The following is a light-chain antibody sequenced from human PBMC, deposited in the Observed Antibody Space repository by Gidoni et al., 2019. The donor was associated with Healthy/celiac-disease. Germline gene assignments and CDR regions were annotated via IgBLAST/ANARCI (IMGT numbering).Light chain of an antibody. CDR3: QQYDNLYT. CDR1: QDISNY. V-gene: IGKV1-33*01. Sequence: DIQMPQSPSSLSASVGDRVTITCQASQDISNYLNWYQQKPGKAPKLLIYDASNLETGVPSRFSGSGSGTDFTFTISSLQPEDIATYYCQQYDNLYTFXQXTKLEIK. CDR2: DAS. J-gene: IGKJ2*01.